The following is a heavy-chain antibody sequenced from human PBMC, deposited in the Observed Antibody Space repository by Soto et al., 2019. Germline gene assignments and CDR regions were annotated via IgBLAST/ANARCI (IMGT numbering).Heavy chain of an antibody. D-gene: IGHD1-26*01. CDR3: ARFSGSNSAGSFDC. CDR2: IWYDGSNK. J-gene: IGHJ4*02. Sequence: QVQLVESGGGVVQPGRSLRLSCAASGFTFSSNGMHWVRQAPGKGLEWVAVIWYDGSNKYYVDSVKGRFTISRDNSKNTLYLQMNSLRAEDTAVYYCARFSGSNSAGSFDCWGQGTLVTVSS. CDR1: GFTFSSNG. V-gene: IGHV3-33*01.